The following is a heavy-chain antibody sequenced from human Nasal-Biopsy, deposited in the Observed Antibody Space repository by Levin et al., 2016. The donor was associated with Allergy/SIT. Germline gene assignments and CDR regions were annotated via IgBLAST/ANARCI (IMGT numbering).Heavy chain of an antibody. CDR2: ITKDGGTT. J-gene: IGHJ4*02. V-gene: IGHV3-64D*06. CDR1: GFIFSTYA. D-gene: IGHD1-26*01. CDR3: VREDLLFLYDF. Sequence: GGSLRLSCSPSGFIFSTYAMHWVRQPPGKGLEYVSGITKDGGTTDYADSVQGRFTISRDNSKSTVFLQMSSLRPEDTAIYYCVREDLLFLYDFWGQGTLVTVSS.